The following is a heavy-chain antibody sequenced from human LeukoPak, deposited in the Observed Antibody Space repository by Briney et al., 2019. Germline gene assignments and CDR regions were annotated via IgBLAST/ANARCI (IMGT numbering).Heavy chain of an antibody. J-gene: IGHJ4*02. CDR3: ARSCTSDCFHKEPADY. V-gene: IGHV3-74*03. Sequence: GGSLRLSCAASGFTFSNYWMHWVRQAPGKGLLWVSRIKNDGTTTTYADSVKGRFTISRDNAKNTLYLEMNSLRAEDTAVYYCARSCTSDCFHKEPADYWGQGTLVTVSS. CDR1: GFTFSNYW. CDR2: IKNDGTTT. D-gene: IGHD2-8*02.